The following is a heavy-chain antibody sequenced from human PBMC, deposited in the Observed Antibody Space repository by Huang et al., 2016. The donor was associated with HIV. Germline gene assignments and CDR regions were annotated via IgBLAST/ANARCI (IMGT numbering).Heavy chain of an antibody. J-gene: IGHJ3*02. CDR1: GGSISSYY. D-gene: IGHD5-12*01. CDR2: IYYSGST. Sequence: QVQLQESGPGLVKPSETLSLTCTVSGGSISSYYWSWIRQPPGKGLECIGYIYYSGSTNYNPSRKSRVTISVDTSKTQFSLKLRSVTAADTAVYYCARGPSPWLQEAFDIWGQGTMVTVSS. CDR3: ARGPSPWLQEAFDI. V-gene: IGHV4-59*01.